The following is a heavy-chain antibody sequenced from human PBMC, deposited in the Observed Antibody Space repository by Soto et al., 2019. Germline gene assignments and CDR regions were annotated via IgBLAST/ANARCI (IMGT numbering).Heavy chain of an antibody. CDR3: ARDLAAGTCDY. Sequence: QVQLVQSGAEVRKPGASVKVSCKASGYTFTSYAISWVRQAPGQGLGWMGWISAYNGNTNYAQKLQGRVTMTTDTSTTTAYMGLRSLRADDTAVYYCARDLAAGTCDYWGQGTRVTVSS. V-gene: IGHV1-18*01. CDR1: GYTFTSYA. J-gene: IGHJ4*02. CDR2: ISAYNGNT. D-gene: IGHD6-13*01.